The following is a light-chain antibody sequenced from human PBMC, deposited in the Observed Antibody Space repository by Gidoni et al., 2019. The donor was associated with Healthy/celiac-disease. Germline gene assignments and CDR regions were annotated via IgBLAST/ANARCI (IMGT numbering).Light chain of an antibody. CDR3: QQYDNLPAT. CDR1: QDISNY. V-gene: IGKV1-33*01. Sequence: DIQMTQSPSSLSASVGDRLTITCQASQDISNYLNWYQQKPGKAPKLLIYDASNLETGVPSRFSGSGSGTDFTFTISSLQPEDIATYYCQQYDNLPATFGQGTKLEIK. CDR2: DAS. J-gene: IGKJ2*01.